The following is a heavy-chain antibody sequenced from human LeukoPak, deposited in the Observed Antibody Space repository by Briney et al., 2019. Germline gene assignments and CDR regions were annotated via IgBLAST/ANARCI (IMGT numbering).Heavy chain of an antibody. D-gene: IGHD6-19*01. J-gene: IGHJ4*02. CDR3: AKYGNSGWVIDN. CDR2: IYYTGAT. CDR1: GGSIGSNY. V-gene: IGHV4-59*08. Sequence: RTSETLSLTCTVSGGSIGSNYWTWIRQPPGKGLEYIRYIYYTGATNYNPSLKSRVTISVDTSKNQFSLKMTSVTAADTAVYFCAKYGNSGWVIDNWGQGTLVTVSS.